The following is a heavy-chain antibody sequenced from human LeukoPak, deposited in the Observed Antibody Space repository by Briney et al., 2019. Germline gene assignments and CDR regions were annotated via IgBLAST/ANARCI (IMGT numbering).Heavy chain of an antibody. Sequence: GGSPRLSCAASGFTFSSYEMNWVRQAPGEGLEWVSYISSSGSTIYYADSVKGRFTISRDNAKNSLYLQMNSLRAEDTAVYYCARVSGYYSVVYFDYWGQGTLVTVSS. CDR2: ISSSGSTI. CDR1: GFTFSSYE. D-gene: IGHD3-22*01. J-gene: IGHJ4*02. V-gene: IGHV3-48*03. CDR3: ARVSGYYSVVYFDY.